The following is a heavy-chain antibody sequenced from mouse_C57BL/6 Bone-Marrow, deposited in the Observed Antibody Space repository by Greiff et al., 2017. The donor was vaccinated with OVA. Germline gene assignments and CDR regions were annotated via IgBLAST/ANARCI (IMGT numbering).Heavy chain of an antibody. CDR1: GFNIKDDY. CDR2: IDPENGDT. Sequence: EVKLMESGAELVRPGASVKLSCTASGFNIKDDYMHWVKQRPEQGLAWIGWIDPENGDTEYASKFQGKATITADSSSNTAYLQLSSLTSEDTAVYYCTLITTVVATEEAWFAYWGQGTLVTVSA. CDR3: TLITTVVATEEAWFAY. D-gene: IGHD1-1*01. V-gene: IGHV14-4*01. J-gene: IGHJ3*01.